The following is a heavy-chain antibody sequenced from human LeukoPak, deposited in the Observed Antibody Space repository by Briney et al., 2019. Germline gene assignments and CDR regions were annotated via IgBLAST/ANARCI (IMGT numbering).Heavy chain of an antibody. CDR2: ISAYNGNT. CDR1: GYTFTSYG. J-gene: IGHJ6*02. CDR3: ARAQPGEQWLVYYYYYGMDV. Sequence: ASVKVSCKASGYTFTSYGISWVRQAPGQGLEWMGWISAYNGNTNYAQKLQGRVTMITDTSTSTAYMELRSLRSDDTAVYYCARAQPGEQWLVYYYYYGMDVWGQGTTVTVSS. V-gene: IGHV1-18*01. D-gene: IGHD6-19*01.